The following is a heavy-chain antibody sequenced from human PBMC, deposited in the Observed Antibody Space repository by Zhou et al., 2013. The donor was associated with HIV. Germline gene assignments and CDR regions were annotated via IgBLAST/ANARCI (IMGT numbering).Heavy chain of an antibody. Sequence: QVQLLQSGAEVKKPGASVKVSCKVSGYTLTELALHWVRQAPGKGLEWMGGFDPERGERIYAQKFQGRVTMAEDTSADTAYLELSSLRSEDTAVYYCARDALAARSPYYYYYYYMDVWGKGTTVTVSS. V-gene: IGHV1-24*01. CDR1: GYTLTELA. CDR2: FDPERGER. CDR3: ARDALAARSPYYYYYYYMDV. J-gene: IGHJ6*03. D-gene: IGHD6-6*01.